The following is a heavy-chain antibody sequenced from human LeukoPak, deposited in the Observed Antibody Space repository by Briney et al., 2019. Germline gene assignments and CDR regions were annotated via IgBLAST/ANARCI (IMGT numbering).Heavy chain of an antibody. Sequence: SETLSLTCTVSGGSISSGGYYWSWIRQHPGKGLEWIGYIYCSGSTYYNPSLKSRVTISVDTSKNQFSLKLSSVTAADTAVYYCARDPGATGWFDPWGQGTLVTVSS. CDR3: ARDPGATGWFDP. CDR2: IYCSGST. J-gene: IGHJ5*02. V-gene: IGHV4-31*03. D-gene: IGHD5-12*01. CDR1: GGSISSGGYY.